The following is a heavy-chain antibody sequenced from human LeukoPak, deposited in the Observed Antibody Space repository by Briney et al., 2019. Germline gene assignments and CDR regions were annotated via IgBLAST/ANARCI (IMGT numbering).Heavy chain of an antibody. V-gene: IGHV4-34*01. D-gene: IGHD3-22*01. Sequence: YPSETLSLTCAVYGGSFSGYYWSWIRQPPGKGLEWIGEINHSGSTNYNPSLKSRVTISVDTSKNQFSLKLSSVTAADTAVYYCARGYYDSSGYFNWFDPWGQGTLVTVSS. CDR1: GGSFSGYY. J-gene: IGHJ5*02. CDR2: INHSGST. CDR3: ARGYYDSSGYFNWFDP.